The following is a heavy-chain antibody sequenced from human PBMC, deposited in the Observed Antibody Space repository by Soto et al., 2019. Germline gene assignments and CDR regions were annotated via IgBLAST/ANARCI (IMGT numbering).Heavy chain of an antibody. J-gene: IGHJ4*02. CDR1: GFTFISSA. Sequence: SVKVSCKASGFTFISSAVQWVRQARGQRLEWIGWIVVGSGNTNYAQKFQERVTISRDLSKSTAYMELSSLRSEDMAVYYCAADYYDTTDYYYDYWGQGTMVTVSS. CDR2: IVVGSGNT. CDR3: AADYYDTTDYYYDY. D-gene: IGHD3-22*01. V-gene: IGHV1-58*01.